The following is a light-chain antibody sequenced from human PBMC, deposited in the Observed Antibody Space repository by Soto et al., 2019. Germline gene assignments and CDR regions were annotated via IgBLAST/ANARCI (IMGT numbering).Light chain of an antibody. CDR2: DAY. CDR1: QSFRGL. CDR3: QQRHMWPIT. J-gene: IGKJ5*01. V-gene: IGKV3-11*01. Sequence: VLTQSPVTLSLATGERVTLSCRASQSFRGLLAWYQQKPGQAPRLLIYDAYNRATGIPPRFSGSGSGTDFTLTISSLEPEDSAVYYCQQRHMWPITFGQGTRLEIK.